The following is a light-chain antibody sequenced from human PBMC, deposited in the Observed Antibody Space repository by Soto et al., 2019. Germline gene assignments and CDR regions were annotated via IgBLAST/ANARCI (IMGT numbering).Light chain of an antibody. CDR3: CSYSTSNTHNYV. CDR1: SSDICGYNY. J-gene: IGLJ1*01. Sequence: QSVLTQPASVSGSPGQSITVSCTGTSSDICGYNYVSWYQHHPGKAPQLIIYEVNLRPSGVSDRFSASKSGDTASLTISGLQAGDEADYYCCSYSTSNTHNYVFGTGTKVTVL. V-gene: IGLV2-14*01. CDR2: EVN.